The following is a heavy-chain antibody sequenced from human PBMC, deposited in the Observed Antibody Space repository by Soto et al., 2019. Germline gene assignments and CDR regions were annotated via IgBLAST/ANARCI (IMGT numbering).Heavy chain of an antibody. D-gene: IGHD2-15*01. CDR3: AAYDCSGGSCYYNWFDP. CDR1: GYTFTSYG. Sequence: GASVKVSCKASGYTFTSYGISWVRQAPGQGLEWMGWISAYNGNTNYAQKLQGRVTMTTDTSTSTAYMELRSLRSDDTAVYYCAAYDCSGGSCYYNWFDPWGQGXLVTVYS. J-gene: IGHJ5*02. V-gene: IGHV1-18*01. CDR2: ISAYNGNT.